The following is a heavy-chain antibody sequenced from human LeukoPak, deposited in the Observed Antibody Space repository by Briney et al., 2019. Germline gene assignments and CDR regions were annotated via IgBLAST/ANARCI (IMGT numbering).Heavy chain of an antibody. CDR1: GFTVSSNY. V-gene: IGHV3-53*01. CDR3: ARAKPKNMVRGLIMRRESRYYFDY. CDR2: IYSGGST. D-gene: IGHD3-10*01. Sequence: GGSLRLSCAASGFTVSSNYMSWVRQAPGKGLEWVSVIYSGGSTYYADSVKGRFTISRDNSKSTLYIQMNSLRAADTAVYYCARAKPKNMVRGLIMRRESRYYFDYWGQGTLVTVSS. J-gene: IGHJ4*02.